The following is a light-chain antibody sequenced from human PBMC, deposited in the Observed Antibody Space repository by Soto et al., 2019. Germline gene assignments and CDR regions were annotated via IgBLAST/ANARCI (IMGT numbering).Light chain of an antibody. Sequence: ERVMTQSPATLSVPPGERATLSCRASESVSSHLAWYQQKPGLAPRLLIYGASTRATGVPARFIGSGSGTEFTLTISSLQSEDFAIYYCQHYNNWPHTFGQGTKVDIK. CDR3: QHYNNWPHT. CDR2: GAS. J-gene: IGKJ2*01. CDR1: ESVSSH. V-gene: IGKV3-15*01.